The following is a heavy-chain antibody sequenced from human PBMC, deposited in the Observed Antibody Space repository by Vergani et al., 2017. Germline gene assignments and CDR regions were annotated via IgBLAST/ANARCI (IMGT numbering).Heavy chain of an antibody. CDR2: IRSKAYGGTT. V-gene: IGHV3-49*03. Sequence: EVQLVESGGGLVQPGRSLRLSCTASGFTFGDYAMSWFRQAPGKGLEWVGFIRSKAYGGTTEYAASVKGRFTISRDDSKSIAYLQMNSLKTEDTAVYYCTTELPIYYYDSSGYYLDYWGQGTLVTVSS. D-gene: IGHD3-22*01. CDR3: TTELPIYYYDSSGYYLDY. CDR1: GFTFGDYA. J-gene: IGHJ4*02.